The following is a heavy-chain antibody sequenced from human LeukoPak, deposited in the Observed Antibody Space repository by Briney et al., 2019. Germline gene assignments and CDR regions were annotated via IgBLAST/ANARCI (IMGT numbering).Heavy chain of an antibody. CDR2: ISGSGVST. CDR3: AKFWQLLPDAFDI. J-gene: IGHJ3*02. V-gene: IGHV3-23*01. D-gene: IGHD2-15*01. CDR1: EFTFSNYA. Sequence: GGSLRLSCAASEFTFSNYAMSWVRQAPGKGLEWVSGISGSGVSTYYADSVKGRFTISRDNSKNTLYLQMNSLRAEDTAVYYCAKFWQLLPDAFDIWGQGTMVTVSS.